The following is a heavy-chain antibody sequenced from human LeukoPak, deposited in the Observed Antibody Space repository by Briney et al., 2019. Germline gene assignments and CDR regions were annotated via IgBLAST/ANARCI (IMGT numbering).Heavy chain of an antibody. D-gene: IGHD5-12*01. Sequence: QPGGSLRLSCVASGFTFSSYWMTWVRQAPGKGLEWVANIKTDGSQIYYVDSVKGRFTISRDNAKNSLYLQMNSLRAEDTAVYYCAKGTYSGYPSNWFDPWGQGTLVTVSS. CDR3: AKGTYSGYPSNWFDP. CDR2: IKTDGSQI. J-gene: IGHJ5*02. CDR1: GFTFSSYW. V-gene: IGHV3-7*03.